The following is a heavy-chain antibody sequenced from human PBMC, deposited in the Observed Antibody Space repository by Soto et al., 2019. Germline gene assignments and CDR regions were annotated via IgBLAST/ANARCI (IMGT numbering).Heavy chain of an antibody. CDR2: TYSSGGA. V-gene: IGHV4-39*07. D-gene: IGHD2-15*01. CDR1: GGSINGNNYS. Sequence: SETLSLTCSISGGSINGNNYSWGWIRQPPGRGLEWIGNTYSSGGAYYDPSFKSRASISVDTSKSQVFLKLTSVTAADTAIYYCARKRGSVVYFYFYGLDVWGHGTTVTVSS. CDR3: ARKRGSVVYFYFYGLDV. J-gene: IGHJ6*02.